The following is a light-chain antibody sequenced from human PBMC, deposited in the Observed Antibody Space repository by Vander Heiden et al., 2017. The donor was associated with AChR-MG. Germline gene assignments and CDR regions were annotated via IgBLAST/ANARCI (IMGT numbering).Light chain of an antibody. CDR2: AAT. V-gene: IGKV1-39*01. J-gene: IGKJ1*01. Sequence: DIQMTQSPSSLSASIGARVTITCRASQSISNFLNWYQHKPGKAPQLLIYAATSLQSGVPSRFSGSGSGTDFTLTISSLQPADFGTYYCQQSYSAPRTFGQGTKVEIK. CDR1: QSISNF. CDR3: QQSYSAPRT.